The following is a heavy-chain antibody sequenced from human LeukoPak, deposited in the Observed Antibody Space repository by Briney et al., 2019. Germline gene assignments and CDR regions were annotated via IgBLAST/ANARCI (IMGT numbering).Heavy chain of an antibody. CDR1: GFAFSNAW. CDR2: IKSKTDGGTT. CDR3: TTGITMVRGVIHLIDY. D-gene: IGHD3-10*01. Sequence: PGGSLRLSCAASGFAFSNAWMSWVRQAPGKGLEWVGRIKSKTDGGTTDYAAPVKGRFTISRDDSKNTLYLQMNSLKTEDTAVYYCTTGITMVRGVIHLIDYWGQGTLVTVSS. V-gene: IGHV3-15*01. J-gene: IGHJ4*02.